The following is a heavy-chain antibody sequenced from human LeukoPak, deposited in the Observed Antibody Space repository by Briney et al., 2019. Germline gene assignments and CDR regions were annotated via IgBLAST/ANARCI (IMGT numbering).Heavy chain of an antibody. CDR1: GFTFSSYG. D-gene: IGHD3-10*01. CDR3: AKEIEYYYGSGSLGLDY. J-gene: IGHJ4*02. CDR2: ISYDGSNK. Sequence: GGSLRLSCAASGFTFSSYGMHWVRQAPGKGLEWVAVISYDGSNKYYADSVKGRFTISRDNSKNTLYLQMNSLRAEDTAVYYCAKEIEYYYGSGSLGLDYWGQGTLVTVSS. V-gene: IGHV3-30*18.